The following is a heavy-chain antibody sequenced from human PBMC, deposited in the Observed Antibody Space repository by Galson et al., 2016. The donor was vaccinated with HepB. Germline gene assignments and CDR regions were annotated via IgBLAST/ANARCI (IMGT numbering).Heavy chain of an antibody. CDR3: ARDLFLGGPVRDP. Sequence: SLRLSCAASGFIFSNFGFHWVRQAPGKGLEWVAVMLSDADNKYYAESVKGRFTISRDNSKNTLYLQMNSLRAEDTAVYYCARDLFLGGPVRDPWGRGTLVTVSS. J-gene: IGHJ3*01. D-gene: IGHD3-16*01. CDR1: GFIFSNFG. V-gene: IGHV3-33*01. CDR2: MLSDADNK.